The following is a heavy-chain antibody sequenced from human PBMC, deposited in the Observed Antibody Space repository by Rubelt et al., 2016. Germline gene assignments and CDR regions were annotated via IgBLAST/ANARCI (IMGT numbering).Heavy chain of an antibody. J-gene: IGHJ4*02. V-gene: IGHV1-18*01. D-gene: IGHD3-22*01. CDR2: ISAYNGNT. CDR1: GYTFTSYG. Sequence: QVQLVQSGAEVKKPGASVKVSCKASGYTFTSYGISWVRQAPGQGLEWMGWISAYNGNTNYAQNLQGRVTMTTDTSTSTAYMELRSLRSDDTAVYYCARVEYYYDSSGYSDYWGQGTLVTVSS. CDR3: ARVEYYYDSSGYSDY.